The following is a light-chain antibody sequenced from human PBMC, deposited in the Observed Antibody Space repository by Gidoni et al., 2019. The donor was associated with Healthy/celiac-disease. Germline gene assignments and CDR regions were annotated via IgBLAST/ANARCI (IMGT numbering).Light chain of an antibody. Sequence: EIVMTQSPATLSVSPGERATLSCRASQSVSSNLAWSQQKPGQAPRLLIYGASTRATGIPARFSGSGSGPAFTLTISSLQSEDFAVYYCQQYNNWPRTFGQGTKLEIK. J-gene: IGKJ2*01. CDR3: QQYNNWPRT. CDR1: QSVSSN. CDR2: GAS. V-gene: IGKV3-15*01.